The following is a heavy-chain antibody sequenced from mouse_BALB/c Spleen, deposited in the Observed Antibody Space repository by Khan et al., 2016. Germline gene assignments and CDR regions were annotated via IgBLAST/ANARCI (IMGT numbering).Heavy chain of an antibody. J-gene: IGHJ2*01. CDR2: ILPGSGNP. CDR3: ARGGDNPFFDY. CDR1: GYTFSDSW. D-gene: IGHD1-3*01. Sequence: QVQLQQSGAELMKPGASVKISCKATGYTFSDSWIEWLKQRPGHGLEWIGEILPGSGNPNYNEKYKGKATFTADTSSNTAYMQLSSLTSEASVVYYCARGGDNPFFDYWGQGTTLTVSS. V-gene: IGHV1-9*01.